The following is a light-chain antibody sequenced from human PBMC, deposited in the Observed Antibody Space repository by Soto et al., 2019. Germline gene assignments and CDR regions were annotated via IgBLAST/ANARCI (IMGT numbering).Light chain of an antibody. CDR1: SSDVGGYNY. Sequence: QSALTQPASVSGSPGQSITISCTGTSSDVGGYNYVSWYQQHPGKAPKLMIYEVSNRPSGVSNRFSGSKSGNTASLTISGLQAADEADYYCSSYTSSSTDDVFGTGTKLTVL. V-gene: IGLV2-14*01. CDR3: SSYTSSSTDDV. J-gene: IGLJ1*01. CDR2: EVS.